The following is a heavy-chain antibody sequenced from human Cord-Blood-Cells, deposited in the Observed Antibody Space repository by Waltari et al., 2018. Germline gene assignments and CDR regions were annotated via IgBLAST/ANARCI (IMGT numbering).Heavy chain of an antibody. CDR3: ARHAGEGGAFDI. J-gene: IGHJ3*02. CDR1: GGSISSSSYY. D-gene: IGHD7-27*01. CDR2: IYYSGST. Sequence: QLQLQESGPGLAKPSETLSLTCTVSGGSISSSSYYWGWIRQPPGKGLEWIGSIYYSGSTYYNPSLKSRVTISVDTSKNQFSLKLSSVTAADTAVYYCARHAGEGGAFDIWGQGTMVTVSS. V-gene: IGHV4-39*01.